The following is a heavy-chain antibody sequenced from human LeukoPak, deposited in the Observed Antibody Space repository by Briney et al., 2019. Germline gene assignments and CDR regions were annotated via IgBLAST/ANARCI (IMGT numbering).Heavy chain of an antibody. CDR1: GFTFSSYW. CDR3: AGGTGFIIKD. D-gene: IGHD3-9*01. Sequence: GGSLRLSCAASGFTFSSYWMNWARQAPGKGLEWVASINHNGNVNYYVDSVKGRFTISRDNAKNSLYLQMNNLRVEDTAMYYCAGGTGFIIKDWGQGTLVTVSS. CDR2: INHNGNVN. J-gene: IGHJ4*02. V-gene: IGHV3-7*03.